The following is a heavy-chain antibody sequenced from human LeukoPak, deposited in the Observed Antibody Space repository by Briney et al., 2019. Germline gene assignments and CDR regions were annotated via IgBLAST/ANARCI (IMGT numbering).Heavy chain of an antibody. D-gene: IGHD3-22*01. CDR1: GGSINSNSNY. CDR2: ISYSGNT. CDR3: ARRTMIVVVMGTFYLSSRDAYFDY. Sequence: PSETLSLTCTVSGGSINSNSNYWGWIRQPPGKGPEWIGSISYSGNTYYRSSLKSRVTISVDTSKNQFSLKLSSVTAADTAVYYCARRTMIVVVMGTFYLSSRDAYFDYWGQGTLVTVSS. J-gene: IGHJ4*02. V-gene: IGHV4-39*01.